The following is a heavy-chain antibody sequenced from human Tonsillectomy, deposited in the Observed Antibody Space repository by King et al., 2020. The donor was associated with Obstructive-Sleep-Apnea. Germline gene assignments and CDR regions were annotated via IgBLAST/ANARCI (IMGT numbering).Heavy chain of an antibody. CDR1: GYTFTSYG. CDR3: ARDASTPAFSWFDP. J-gene: IGHJ5*02. D-gene: IGHD2/OR15-2a*01. CDR2: ISAYDGYT. V-gene: IGHV1-18*04. Sequence: VQLVESGAEVKMPGASLKVSCKASGYTFTSYGISWVRQAPGQGLEWMGWISAYDGYTNFPQKLQGRVTMTTDTSTTTAYMELRSLTSDDTAVYYCARDASTPAFSWFDPWGQGTLVTVSS.